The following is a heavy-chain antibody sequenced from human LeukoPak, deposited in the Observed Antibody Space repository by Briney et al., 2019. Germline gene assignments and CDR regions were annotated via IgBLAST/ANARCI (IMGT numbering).Heavy chain of an antibody. CDR1: GXTFSSYE. CDR3: ARVGYSYGLDYFDY. V-gene: IGHV3-48*03. J-gene: IGHJ4*02. Sequence: GGSLRLSCGASGXTFSSYEMNWVRQAPGKGREWVSYISSSGSTIYYSDSVKGRFTISRDNAKNSLYLQMNSLRAEDTAVYYCARVGYSYGLDYFDYWGQGNLVTVSS. CDR2: ISSSGSTI. D-gene: IGHD5-18*01.